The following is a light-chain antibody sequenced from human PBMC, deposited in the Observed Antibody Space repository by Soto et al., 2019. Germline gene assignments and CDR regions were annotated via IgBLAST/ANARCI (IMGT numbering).Light chain of an antibody. V-gene: IGKV2-28*01. CDR1: QSLLNSNGFNY. CDR2: LGS. J-gene: IGKJ3*01. CDR3: MQTLQTPFT. Sequence: DIVMTQSPLSLPVTPGEPASISCRSSQSLLNSNGFNYLDWYLQKPGQSPQIMIYLGSYRAAGVPDRFSGGGSGTDFALPIRRVEAEDVGFYYCMQTLQTPFTFGPGTKAEI.